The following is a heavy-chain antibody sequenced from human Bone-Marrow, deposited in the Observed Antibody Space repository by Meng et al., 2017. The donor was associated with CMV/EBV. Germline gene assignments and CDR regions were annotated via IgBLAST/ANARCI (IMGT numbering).Heavy chain of an antibody. CDR1: GFTFSSYW. V-gene: IGHV3-7*01. CDR2: IKQDGSEK. J-gene: IGHJ4*02. Sequence: GESLKISCAASGFTFSSYWMSWVRQAPGKGLEWVANIKQDGSEKYYVDSVKGRFTISRDNAKNSLYLQMNSLRAEDTAVYYCAKTHLGYCSSTSCYHSSEFDYWGQGTLVTVSS. CDR3: AKTHLGYCSSTSCYHSSEFDY. D-gene: IGHD2-2*01.